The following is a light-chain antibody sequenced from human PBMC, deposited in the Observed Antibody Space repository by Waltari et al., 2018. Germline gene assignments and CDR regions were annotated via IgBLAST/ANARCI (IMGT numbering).Light chain of an antibody. V-gene: IGLV2-14*01. CDR2: VVS. Sequence: QSALTQPASVSGSPGQSITISCTGTSSDIGGYKYVSWYQQHPGKAPKLMIYVVSNLPAGVSNGCSGAKAGITASLTISGLQSEDEADYYCSSYMNSSRVFGAGTKVTVL. CDR3: SSYMNSSRV. CDR1: SSDIGGYKY. J-gene: IGLJ3*02.